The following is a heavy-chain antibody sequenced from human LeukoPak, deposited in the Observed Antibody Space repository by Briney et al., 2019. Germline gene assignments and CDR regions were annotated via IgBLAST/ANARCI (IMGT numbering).Heavy chain of an antibody. D-gene: IGHD2-21*02. CDR2: ITGSGDTT. J-gene: IGHJ4*02. CDR3: AKDWAGTSCGGDCLNY. CDR1: GFTFSSYD. Sequence: GRSLRLSCAASGFTFSSYDMTWVRQAPGKGLEWVSSITGSGDTTYYADSVKGRFTVSRDNSKNTMYLQMSSLRAEDAALYYCAKDWAGTSCGGDCLNYWGQGTLVTVSS. V-gene: IGHV3-23*01.